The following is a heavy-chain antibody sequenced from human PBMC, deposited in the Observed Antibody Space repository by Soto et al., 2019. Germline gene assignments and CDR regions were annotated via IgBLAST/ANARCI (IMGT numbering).Heavy chain of an antibody. Sequence: PSETLSLTCTVSGGSVSSSSHYWSWIRQPPGKGLEWIGYINYSGSTNYNPSLKSRVTISVDTSKNQFSLKLSSVTAADTAVYYCARERSLQYYYYGMDVWGQGTTVTVSS. J-gene: IGHJ6*02. CDR1: GGSVSSSSHY. CDR2: INYSGST. V-gene: IGHV4-61*01. CDR3: ARERSLQYYYYGMDV.